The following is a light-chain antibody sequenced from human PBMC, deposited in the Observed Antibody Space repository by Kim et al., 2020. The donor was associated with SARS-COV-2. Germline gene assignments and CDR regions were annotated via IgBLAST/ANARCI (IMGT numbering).Light chain of an antibody. CDR2: DAS. J-gene: IGKJ1*01. V-gene: IGKV3D-20*01. CDR3: QQYGSSSET. Sequence: SQRERATHSCWASQSVSSSYLAWYQQKPGLAPRLLIYDASSRATGIPDRFSGSGSGTDFTLTISRLEPEDFAVYYCQQYGSSSETFGQGTKVDIK. CDR1: QSVSSSY.